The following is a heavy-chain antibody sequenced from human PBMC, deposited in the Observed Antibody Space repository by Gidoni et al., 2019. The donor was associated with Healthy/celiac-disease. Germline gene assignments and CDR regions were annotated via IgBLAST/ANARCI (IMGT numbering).Heavy chain of an antibody. CDR2: IDWDDDK. V-gene: IGHV2-70*04. CDR1: GFSLSTSGMR. CDR3: ARTTDAYDSSGYYYYGMDV. D-gene: IGHD3-22*01. Sequence: QVTLKESGPALVTPTQTLTLTCTFSGFSLSTSGMRVSWIRQPPGKALEWLARIDWDDDKFYSTSLKTRLTISKDTSKNQVVLTMTNMDPVDTATYYCARTTDAYDSSGYYYYGMDVWGQGTTVTVSS. J-gene: IGHJ6*02.